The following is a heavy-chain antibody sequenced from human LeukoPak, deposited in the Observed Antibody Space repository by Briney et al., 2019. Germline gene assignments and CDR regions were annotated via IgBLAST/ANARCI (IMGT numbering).Heavy chain of an antibody. CDR2: IRSNGGDT. CDR1: GFTFREYS. Sequence: GGSLRLSCAASGFTFREYSVSWVRQAPGKGLEWVSNIRSNGGDTYYTDSVKGRFTISRDNSKNTLYLEMNSLRAEDTAVYYCAKGGYTTWFDPWGQGTLVTVSS. J-gene: IGHJ5*02. CDR3: AKGGYTTWFDP. V-gene: IGHV3-23*01. D-gene: IGHD2-15*01.